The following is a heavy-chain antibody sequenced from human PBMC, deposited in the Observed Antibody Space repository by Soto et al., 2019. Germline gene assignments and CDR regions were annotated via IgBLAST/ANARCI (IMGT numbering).Heavy chain of an antibody. CDR1: GFTVSSNY. D-gene: IGHD3-10*01. J-gene: IGHJ4*02. CDR3: ARTDTMVGGVQDY. V-gene: IGHV3-66*01. CDR2: IYRGGIT. Sequence: EVQLVESGGGLVQPGGSLRLSCAASGFTVSSNYMSWVRQAPGKGLEWVAVIYRGGITYYADSVKGRFTISRDNSKNTLYLQMNSLRAEDTAVYYCARTDTMVGGVQDYWGKGTLVTVSS.